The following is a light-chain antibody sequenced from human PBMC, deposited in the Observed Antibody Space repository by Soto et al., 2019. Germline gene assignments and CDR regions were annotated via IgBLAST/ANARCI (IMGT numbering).Light chain of an antibody. CDR2: GAS. J-gene: IGKJ4*01. CDR3: QQYTPALT. V-gene: IGKV3-20*01. Sequence: EIVLTQSPGTLSLSPGERATLSCRASQSVNNNYLAWYQQKPGQAPRLLIYGASSRATGIPDRFSGSGSGTDFTLTISRLEPEDFAVYYCQQYTPALTFGGGNKVEIK. CDR1: QSVNNNY.